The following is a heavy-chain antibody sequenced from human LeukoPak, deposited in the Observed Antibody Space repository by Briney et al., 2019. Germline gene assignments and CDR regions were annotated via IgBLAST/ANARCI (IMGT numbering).Heavy chain of an antibody. Sequence: GACLRLSCAASGFTFSTYWTSWVRQARGNGLEWVAKIKQDGSEKYYVDSVKGRFTISRDNTKNSLYLQMTSLRVEDTAVYYCTRDASGDTESGPRMDVWGQGTTVTVSS. CDR3: TRDASGDTESGPRMDV. J-gene: IGHJ6*02. V-gene: IGHV3-7*03. CDR2: IKQDGSEK. D-gene: IGHD1-26*01. CDR1: GFTFSTYW.